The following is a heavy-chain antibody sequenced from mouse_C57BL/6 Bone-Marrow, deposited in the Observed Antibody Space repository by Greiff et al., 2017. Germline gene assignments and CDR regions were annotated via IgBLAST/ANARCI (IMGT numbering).Heavy chain of an antibody. CDR2: IFPGSGST. CDR3: AREEDIYYGIPYAMDY. CDR1: GYTFTSHW. V-gene: IGHV1-56*01. Sequence: VQLQQSGPELVRPGASVKISCKAPGYTFTSHWMQWVRQRPGQGLEWIGEIFPGSGSTYYNEKFKGKATLTVGTSSSTAYMQLSSLTSEDSAVYFCAREEDIYYGIPYAMDYWGQGTSVTVSS. D-gene: IGHD2-1*01. J-gene: IGHJ4*01.